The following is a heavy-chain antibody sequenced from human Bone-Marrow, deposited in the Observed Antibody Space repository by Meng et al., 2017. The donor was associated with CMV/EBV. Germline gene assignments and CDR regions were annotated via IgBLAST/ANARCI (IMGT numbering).Heavy chain of an antibody. V-gene: IGHV4-39*07. D-gene: IGHD2-2*02. CDR3: ARDRCSSASCYIPSYYFDY. CDR1: GGSISSGSYY. J-gene: IGHJ4*02. Sequence: SETLSLTCTVSGGSISSGSYYWGWIRQPPGKGLELIGSIYYSGSTYHNPSLKSRVTMSIDASKNLFSLKLRSVTAADTAVYYCARDRCSSASCYIPSYYFDYWGPGTLVTVAS. CDR2: IYYSGST.